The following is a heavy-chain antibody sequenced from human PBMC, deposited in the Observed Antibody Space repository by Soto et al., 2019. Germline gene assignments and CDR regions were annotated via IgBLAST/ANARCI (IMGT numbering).Heavy chain of an antibody. CDR3: ARLNVDIVAIDY. V-gene: IGHV4-61*01. J-gene: IGHJ4*02. D-gene: IGHD5-12*01. CDR1: VGSVSSGSYY. CDR2: IYYSGST. Sequence: SETLSLTCTVSVGSVSSGSYYWIWIRQPPGKGLEWIGYIYYSGSTNYNPSLKSRVTISVDTSKNQFSLKLSSVTAADTAVYYCARLNVDIVAIDYWGQGTLVTVSS.